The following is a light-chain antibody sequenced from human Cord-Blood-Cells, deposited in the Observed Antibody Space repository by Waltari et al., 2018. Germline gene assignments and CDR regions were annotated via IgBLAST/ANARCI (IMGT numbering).Light chain of an antibody. CDR3: CSYAGV. Sequence: QSALTQPASLSGSPGQSITIPCTGTSSDVGSYNLFSWYQQHPGKAPKLMIYEGSKRPSGVSNRFSGSKSGNTASLTISGLQAEDEADYYCCSYAGVFGGGTKLTVL. CDR2: EGS. J-gene: IGLJ3*02. V-gene: IGLV2-23*01. CDR1: SSDVGSYNL.